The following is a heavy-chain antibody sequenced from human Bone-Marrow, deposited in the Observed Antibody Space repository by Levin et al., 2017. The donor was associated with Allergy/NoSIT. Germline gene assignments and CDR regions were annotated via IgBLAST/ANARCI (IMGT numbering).Heavy chain of an antibody. CDR3: ARDAGTCDY. V-gene: IGHV1-18*01. CDR1: GYTFNNFR. Sequence: ASVKVSCQTSGYTFNNFRISWVRQAPGQGLEWLGWIRVHTGETTFAQKFHDRVILTTDKSTATAHMEMTGLTADDTAVYYCARDAGTCDYWGQGTLVIVSS. CDR2: IRVHTGET. J-gene: IGHJ4*02.